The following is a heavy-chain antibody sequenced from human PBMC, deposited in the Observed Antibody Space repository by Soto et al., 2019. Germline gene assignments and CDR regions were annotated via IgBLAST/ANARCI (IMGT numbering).Heavy chain of an antibody. Sequence: KTSETLSLTCTVSGGSISSGGYYWSWIRQHPGKGLEWIGYIYYSGSTYYNPSLKSRVTISVDTSKNQFSLKLSSVTAADTAVYYCARAPRLAMVDPWGQGTLVTVSS. V-gene: IGHV4-31*03. J-gene: IGHJ5*02. CDR3: ARAPRLAMVDP. CDR1: GGSISSGGYY. D-gene: IGHD5-18*01. CDR2: IYYSGST.